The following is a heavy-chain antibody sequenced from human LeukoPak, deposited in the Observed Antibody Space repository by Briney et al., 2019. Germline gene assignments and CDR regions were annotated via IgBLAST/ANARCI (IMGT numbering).Heavy chain of an antibody. J-gene: IGHJ4*02. V-gene: IGHV3-21*01. CDR2: ISSSGSYI. CDR3: ARGGAMVRGVSPLDY. D-gene: IGHD3-10*01. Sequence: GGSLRLSCAASGFTFSNYIINWVRQAPGKGLEWVSSISSSGSYINYAGSVKGRFTISRDNAKNSLYLQMNSLRAEDTAVYYCARGGAMVRGVSPLDYWGRGSLVTVSS. CDR1: GFTFSNYI.